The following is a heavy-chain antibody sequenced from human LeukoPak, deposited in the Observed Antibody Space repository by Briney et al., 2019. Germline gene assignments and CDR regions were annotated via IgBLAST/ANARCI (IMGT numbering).Heavy chain of an antibody. D-gene: IGHD2-2*02. J-gene: IGHJ6*02. CDR3: ARLSRPIVVVPAAIQPHYYYGMDV. CDR2: TYPGDSDT. V-gene: IGHV5-51*01. CDR1: GYSFTSYW. Sequence: GESLKISCKGSGYSFTSYWIGWVRQMPGKGLEWMGITYPGDSDTRYSPSFQGQVTISADKSTSTAYLRWSSLKASDTAMYYCARLSRPIVVVPAAIQPHYYYGMDVWGQGTTVTVSS.